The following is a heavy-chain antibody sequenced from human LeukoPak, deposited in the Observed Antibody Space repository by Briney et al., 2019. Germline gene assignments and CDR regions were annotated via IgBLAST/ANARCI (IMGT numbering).Heavy chain of an antibody. Sequence: SETLSLTCAVYGGSFSGYYWSWIRQPPGKGLEWIGEINHSGSTNYNPSLKSRVTISVDTSKNQFSLKLSSVTAADTAVYYCARRTTVTTTTYYFDYWGQGTLVTVSS. J-gene: IGHJ4*02. CDR1: GGSFSGYY. CDR2: INHSGST. V-gene: IGHV4-34*01. D-gene: IGHD4-17*01. CDR3: ARRTTVTTTTYYFDY.